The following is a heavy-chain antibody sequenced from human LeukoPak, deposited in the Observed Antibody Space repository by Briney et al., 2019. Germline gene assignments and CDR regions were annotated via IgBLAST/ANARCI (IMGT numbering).Heavy chain of an antibody. Sequence: SETLSLTCTVSGGSISSGSYYWSWIRQPAGKGLEWIGRIYTSGSTNYNPSFKSRVTISVDTSKNQFSLKLSSVTAADTAVYYCARSHDFWSGYFRFDPWGQGTLVTVSS. CDR3: ARSHDFWSGYFRFDP. D-gene: IGHD3-3*01. J-gene: IGHJ5*02. V-gene: IGHV4-61*02. CDR2: IYTSGST. CDR1: GGSISSGSYY.